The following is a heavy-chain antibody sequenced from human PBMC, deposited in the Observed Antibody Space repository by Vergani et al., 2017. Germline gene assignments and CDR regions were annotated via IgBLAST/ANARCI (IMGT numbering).Heavy chain of an antibody. CDR2: IRSDESRR. D-gene: IGHD2-15*01. V-gene: IGHV3-30*02. CDR1: GFTFNSYA. CDR3: AKEGGGYCSGGTCYPEY. Sequence: QVQLVESGGGVVQPGGSLRLSWAASGFTFNSYAMNWVRQAPGKGLEWVASIRSDESRRYYGDSMEGPFTISRDNSKNTLYLQMKSLRPEDTAVYYCAKEGGGYCSGGTCYPEYWGQGTLVIVSS. J-gene: IGHJ4*02.